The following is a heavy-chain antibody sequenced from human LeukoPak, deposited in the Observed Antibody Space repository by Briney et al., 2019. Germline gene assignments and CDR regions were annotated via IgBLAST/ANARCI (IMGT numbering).Heavy chain of an antibody. Sequence: SVKVSCKASGGTFSSYAISWVRQAPGQGLEWMGGIIPIFGTANYAQKFQGRVTITADKSTSTAYMELSSLRSEDTAVYYCARERVGYGATEAFDIWGQGTMVTVSS. CDR2: IIPIFGTA. CDR1: GGTFSSYA. J-gene: IGHJ3*02. CDR3: ARERVGYGATEAFDI. V-gene: IGHV1-69*06. D-gene: IGHD1-26*01.